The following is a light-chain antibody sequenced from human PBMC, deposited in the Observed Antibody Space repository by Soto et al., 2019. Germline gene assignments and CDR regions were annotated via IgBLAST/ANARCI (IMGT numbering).Light chain of an antibody. Sequence: QLVLTQSPSASASLGASVKLTCTLSSGHSIYDIAWHQQKPEKGPRYLMKVNSDGSHSKGDGIPDRFSGSSSGAERYLTISSLQSEDEADYYSQTWGTGIRVFGGGTKLTVL. CDR1: SGHSIYD. V-gene: IGLV4-69*01. J-gene: IGLJ3*02. CDR3: QTWGTGIRV. CDR2: VNSDGSH.